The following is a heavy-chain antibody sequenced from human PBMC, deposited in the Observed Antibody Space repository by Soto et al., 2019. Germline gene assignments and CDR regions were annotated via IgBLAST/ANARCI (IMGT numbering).Heavy chain of an antibody. Sequence: EVQLLESGGGLVQPGGSLRLSCAASGFTFGTYAMKWLRQAPGRGLECVSFISGSGRTTYYADSVKGRFTVSRDNSKNTLYLKMNSRRPEDTALYYWPKFGGPSYSYYYVDVWGKGTRVTVSS. J-gene: IGHJ6*03. D-gene: IGHD3-10*01. CDR3: PKFGGPSYSYYYVDV. V-gene: IGHV3-23*01. CDR1: GFTFGTYA. CDR2: ISGSGRTT.